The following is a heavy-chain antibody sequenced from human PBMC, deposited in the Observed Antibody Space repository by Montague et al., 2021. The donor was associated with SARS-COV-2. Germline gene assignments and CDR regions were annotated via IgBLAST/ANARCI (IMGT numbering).Heavy chain of an antibody. D-gene: IGHD2-2*01. V-gene: IGHV4-59*01. CDR3: ARTIVVVSAASRYLDL. J-gene: IGHJ2*01. CDR1: GGSTSSYY. CDR2: IYYSGST. Sequence: SETLSLTCTVSGGSTSSYYWSWTRQPLGKGLEWIGCIYYSGSTNYNPSLKSRVTISVDTSKTQFSLKLNSVTAADTAVYYCARTIVVVSAASRYLDLWGRGTLVTVSS.